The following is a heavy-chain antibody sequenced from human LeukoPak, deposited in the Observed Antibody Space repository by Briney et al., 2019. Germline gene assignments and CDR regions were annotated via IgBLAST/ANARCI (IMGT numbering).Heavy chain of an antibody. CDR3: ARYSGSYNWYFDL. CDR2: INGYNANT. J-gene: IGHJ2*01. Sequence: ASVKVSFKASGYTFTSYGITWVRQAPGQGLEWMGLINGYNANTNYAQKLQGRVTMTTDTSTSTAYMELRSLRSDDTAVYYCARYSGSYNWYFDLWGRGTLVTVSS. V-gene: IGHV1-18*01. CDR1: GYTFTSYG. D-gene: IGHD1-26*01.